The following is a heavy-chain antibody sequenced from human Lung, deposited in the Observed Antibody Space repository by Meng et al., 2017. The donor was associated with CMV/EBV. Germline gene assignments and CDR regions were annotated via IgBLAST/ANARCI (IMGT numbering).Heavy chain of an antibody. J-gene: IGHJ4*02. CDR1: GFTFSSHS. CDR3: ARAPCCSSTGCYKRAGYNFDS. CDR2: ISSSSSYI. Sequence: GESXKISCAASGFTFSSHSMNWVRQAPGKGLEWVSSISSSSSYIYYADSVKGRFTISRDNAKNSLYLQMNSLRVEDTAVYYCARAPCCSSTGCYKRAGYNFDSXGQGXLVTVSS. V-gene: IGHV3-21*01. D-gene: IGHD2-2*02.